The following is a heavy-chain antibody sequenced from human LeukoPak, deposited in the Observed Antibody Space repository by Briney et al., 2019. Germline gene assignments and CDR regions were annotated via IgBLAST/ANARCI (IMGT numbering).Heavy chain of an antibody. Sequence: ASVKVSCKASGYTFTSYGISWVRQAPGQGLEWMGWITAYNGNTNYAQKLQGRVTMATDTSTSTAYMELRSLRSDDTAVYYCARVAYYYDSSGYLVDYWGQGTLVTVSS. CDR3: ARVAYYYDSSGYLVDY. CDR1: GYTFTSYG. V-gene: IGHV1-18*01. CDR2: ITAYNGNT. J-gene: IGHJ4*02. D-gene: IGHD3-22*01.